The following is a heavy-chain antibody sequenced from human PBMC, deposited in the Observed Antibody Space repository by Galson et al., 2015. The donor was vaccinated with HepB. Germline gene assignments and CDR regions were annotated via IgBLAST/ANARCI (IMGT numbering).Heavy chain of an antibody. CDR2: INSDGSST. D-gene: IGHD1-26*01. CDR1: GFTFSSYA. CDR3: AREDERWELLEVEAFDI. V-gene: IGHV3-74*01. Sequence: SLRLSCAASGFTFSSYAMHWVRQAPGKGLVWVSRINSDGSSTSYADSVKGRFTISRDNAKSTLYLQMNSLRAEDTAVYYCAREDERWELLEVEAFDIWGQGTMVTVSS. J-gene: IGHJ3*02.